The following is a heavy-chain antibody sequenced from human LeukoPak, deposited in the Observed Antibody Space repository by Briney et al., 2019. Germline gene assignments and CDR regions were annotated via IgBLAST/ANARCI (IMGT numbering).Heavy chain of an antibody. CDR3: ARWELGPGFFDY. J-gene: IGHJ4*02. Sequence: PSETLSLTCTVSGGSISSGSYYWSWIRQPAGKGLEWIGRIYTSGSTNYNPSLKSQVTISVDTSKNQFSLKLSSVTAADTAVYYCARWELGPGFFDYWGQGTLVTVSS. CDR1: GGSISSGSYY. CDR2: IYTSGST. D-gene: IGHD7-27*01. V-gene: IGHV4-61*02.